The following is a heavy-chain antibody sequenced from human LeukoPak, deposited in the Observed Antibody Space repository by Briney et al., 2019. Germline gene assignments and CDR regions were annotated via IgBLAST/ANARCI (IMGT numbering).Heavy chain of an antibody. J-gene: IGHJ4*02. V-gene: IGHV1-18*01. CDR2: ISAYNGNT. CDR3: ARVLKGYYGSGSYFY. Sequence: ASVKVSCKASGYTFTSYGISWVRQAPGQGLEWMGWISAYNGNTNYAQKLQGRVTMTTDTSTSTAYMELRSLRSDDTAVYYCARVLKGYYGSGSYFYWGQGTLVTDSS. D-gene: IGHD3-10*01. CDR1: GYTFTSYG.